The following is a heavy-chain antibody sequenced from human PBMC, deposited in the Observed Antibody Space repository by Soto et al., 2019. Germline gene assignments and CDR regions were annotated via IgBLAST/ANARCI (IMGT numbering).Heavy chain of an antibody. CDR1: GYTFTSYD. J-gene: IGHJ3*02. V-gene: IGHV1-8*01. Sequence: QVQLVQSGAEVKKPGASVKVSCKASGYTFTSYDINWVRQATGQGLEWMGWMNPNSGNTGYAQRFPGRATMTRNISSSTAYIELRSLRSEVTAVYYCASFGDYGDWAAPRIWGQGTMVTVSS. D-gene: IGHD4-17*01. CDR3: ASFGDYGDWAAPRI. CDR2: MNPNSGNT.